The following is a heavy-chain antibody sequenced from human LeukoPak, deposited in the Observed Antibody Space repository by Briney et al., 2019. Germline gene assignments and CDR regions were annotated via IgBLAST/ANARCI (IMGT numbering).Heavy chain of an antibody. Sequence: GGSLRLSCAASGFTVSSNYMSWVRQAPGKGLEWVSVIYSGGSTYYADSVKGRFTIFRDNSKNTLYLQMNSLRAEDTAVYYCAREREGYSYGYYYYYMDVWGKGTTVTVSS. CDR1: GFTVSSNY. V-gene: IGHV3-53*01. CDR2: IYSGGST. D-gene: IGHD5-18*01. J-gene: IGHJ6*03. CDR3: AREREGYSYGYYYYYMDV.